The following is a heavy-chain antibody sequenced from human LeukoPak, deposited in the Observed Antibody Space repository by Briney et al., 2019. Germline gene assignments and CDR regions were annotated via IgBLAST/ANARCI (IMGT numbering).Heavy chain of an antibody. CDR2: INHSGST. CDR3: ARAPIVVVPAAINHAVAAAEDY. J-gene: IGHJ4*02. D-gene: IGHD2-2*01. CDR1: GGSFSGYY. Sequence: SETLCLTCAVYGGSFSGYYWSWIRQPPGKGLEWIGEINHSGSTNYNPSLKSRVTISVDTSKNQSSLKLSSVTAADTAVYYCARAPIVVVPAAINHAVAAAEDYWGQGTLVTVSS. V-gene: IGHV4-34*01.